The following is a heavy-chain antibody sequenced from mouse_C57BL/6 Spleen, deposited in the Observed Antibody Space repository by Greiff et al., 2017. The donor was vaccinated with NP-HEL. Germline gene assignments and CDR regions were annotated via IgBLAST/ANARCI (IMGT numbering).Heavy chain of an antibody. V-gene: IGHV5-6*01. J-gene: IGHJ3*01. Sequence: DVHLVESGGDLVKPGGSLKLSCAASGFTFSSYGMSWVRQTPDKRLEWVATISSGGSYTYYPDSVKGRFTISRDNAKNTLYLQMSSLKSEDTAMYYCARRDGSAWFAYWGQGTLVTVS. CDR1: GFTFSSYG. D-gene: IGHD1-1*01. CDR2: ISSGGSYT. CDR3: ARRDGSAWFAY.